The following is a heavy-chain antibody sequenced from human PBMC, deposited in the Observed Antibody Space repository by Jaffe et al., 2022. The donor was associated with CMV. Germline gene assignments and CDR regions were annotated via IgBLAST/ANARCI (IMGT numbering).Heavy chain of an antibody. CDR2: IYYSGST. CDR3: AREIDSSGYYSSPYNWFDP. Sequence: QVQLQESGPGLVKPSETLSLTCTVSGGSISSYYWSWIRQPPGKGLEWIGYIYYSGSTNYNPSLKSRVTISVDTSKNQFSLKLSSVTAADTAVYYCAREIDSSGYYSSPYNWFDPWGQGTLVTVSS. J-gene: IGHJ5*02. V-gene: IGHV4-59*01. CDR1: GGSISSYY. D-gene: IGHD3-22*01.